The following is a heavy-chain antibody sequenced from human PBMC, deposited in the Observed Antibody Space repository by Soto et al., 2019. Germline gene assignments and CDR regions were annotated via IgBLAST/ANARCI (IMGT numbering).Heavy chain of an antibody. CDR2: ISPHKGDT. J-gene: IGHJ4*02. D-gene: IGHD3-10*01. CDR3: ARDLDPSGSYYTNY. Sequence: QVQLVQSGAEVKKPGASVTVSCKTSGYTFSTIGITWVRQAPGQGLEWMGWISPHKGDTYYATRLQGRVTMTTDTSTSTAYMELRGLRSDDTAVYFCARDLDPSGSYYTNYWGQGTLVTVSS. V-gene: IGHV1-18*01. CDR1: GYTFSTIG.